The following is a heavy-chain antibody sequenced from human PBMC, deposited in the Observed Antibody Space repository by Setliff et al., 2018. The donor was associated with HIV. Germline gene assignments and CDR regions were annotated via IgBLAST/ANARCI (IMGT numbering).Heavy chain of an antibody. Sequence: SETLSLTCTVSGGSISNYYWSWIRQPPGKGMEWIGYIYTTGSTTYNHSLKSLVTISLDTSKNQLSLRLISVTATDTAVYYCAIARGSSGWYAWFDPWGQGTLVTVSS. J-gene: IGHJ5*02. CDR3: AIARGSSGWYAWFDP. CDR2: IYTTGST. CDR1: GGSISNYY. D-gene: IGHD6-13*01. V-gene: IGHV4-4*08.